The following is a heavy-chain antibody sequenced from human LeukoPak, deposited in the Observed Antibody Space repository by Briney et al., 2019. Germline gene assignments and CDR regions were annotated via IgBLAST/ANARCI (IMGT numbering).Heavy chain of an antibody. Sequence: GGSLRLSCAASGFTFSSYAMHWVRQAPGKGLEWVAVISYDGSNKYYADSVKGRFTISRDNSKNTLYLQMNSLRAEDTAVYYCATSLRIFGVVNFIGDYWGQGTLVTVSS. CDR3: ATSLRIFGVVNFIGDY. J-gene: IGHJ4*02. V-gene: IGHV3-30*01. CDR1: GFTFSSYA. CDR2: ISYDGSNK. D-gene: IGHD3-3*01.